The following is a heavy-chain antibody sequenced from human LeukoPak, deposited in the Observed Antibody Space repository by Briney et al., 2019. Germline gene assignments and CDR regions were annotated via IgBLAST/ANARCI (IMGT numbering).Heavy chain of an antibody. J-gene: IGHJ3*02. V-gene: IGHV3-11*05. CDR1: QFTFSDHY. CDR3: ARGSFSGFPAINVAGVQGAFDI. D-gene: IGHD3-22*01. Sequence: EGSLRLSCAVSQFTFSDHYMSWIRQAPGKGLEWLSSISSKGDHTNYADSVKGRFTISRDNAKESLFLHMNNLRAEDTGVYFCARGSFSGFPAINVAGVQGAFDIWGQGTVVSVSS. CDR2: ISSKGDHT.